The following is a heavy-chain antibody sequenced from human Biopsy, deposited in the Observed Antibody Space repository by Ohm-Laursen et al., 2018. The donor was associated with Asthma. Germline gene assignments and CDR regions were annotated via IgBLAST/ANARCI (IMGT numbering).Heavy chain of an antibody. CDR3: ARDFSRAIMIGGGREHYFDF. D-gene: IGHD3-16*01. V-gene: IGHV3-53*01. Sequence: SLRLSCAASGFTVSRDHMFWVRQAPGKGLEWVSVIYSGGTSHTADSVKGRFTISRDNSKNTLHLQMNSLSPEDTAVYYCARDFSRAIMIGGGREHYFDFWGQGTLVTVSS. CDR1: GFTVSRDH. CDR2: IYSGGTS. J-gene: IGHJ4*02.